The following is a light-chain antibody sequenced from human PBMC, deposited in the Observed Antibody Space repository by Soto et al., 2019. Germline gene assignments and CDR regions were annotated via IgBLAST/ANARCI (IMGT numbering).Light chain of an antibody. CDR3: QQSYSTTSIT. CDR2: AAS. V-gene: IGKV1-39*01. CDR1: QTISSW. Sequence: VQVTQSPATLSGSVGDRVTITCRASQTISSWLAWYQQKPGKAPKLLIYAASSLQSGVPSRFSGSGSGTDFTLTISSLQPEDFATYYCQQSYSTTSITFGQGTRLEIK. J-gene: IGKJ5*01.